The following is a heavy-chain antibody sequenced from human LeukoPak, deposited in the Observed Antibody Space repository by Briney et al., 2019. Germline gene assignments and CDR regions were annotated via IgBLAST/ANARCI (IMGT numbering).Heavy chain of an antibody. D-gene: IGHD3-10*01. CDR3: ARGGSFHEFDI. J-gene: IGHJ3*02. Sequence: ASVKVCCKASGYRFTDYWIQWVRQAPGQGLEWMGWINTNTGDTVYAQKFQGRVTMTRATSLTTSYMDLSRLTSDDTAVYYCARGGSFHEFDIWGQGTMVIVSS. V-gene: IGHV1-2*02. CDR2: INTNTGDT. CDR1: GYRFTDYW.